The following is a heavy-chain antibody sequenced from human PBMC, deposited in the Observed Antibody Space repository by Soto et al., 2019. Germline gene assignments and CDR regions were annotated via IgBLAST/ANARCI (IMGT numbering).Heavy chain of an antibody. V-gene: IGHV1-18*01. J-gene: IGHJ1*01. CDR1: GYTFTSYD. CDR2: ISANNGNT. D-gene: IGHD6-25*01. Sequence: ASVKVSCKASGYTFTSYDINWVRQAPGQGLEWMGSISANNGNTNYAQKLQGRVTMTTDTSMSTAYMELSSLRSDDTAVYYCARRPRYQYALRLYSHLKHGGQGTPVTGSS. CDR3: ARRPRYQYALRLYSHLKH.